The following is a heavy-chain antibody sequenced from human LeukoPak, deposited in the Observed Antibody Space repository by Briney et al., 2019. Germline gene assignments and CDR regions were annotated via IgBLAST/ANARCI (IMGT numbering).Heavy chain of an antibody. Sequence: SETLSLTCTVSGGSISSYYWSWIRQPPGKGLDWIGYIYYSGSTNYNPSPKSRVTISVDTSKNQFSLKLSSVTAADTAVYYCARVERGQYSGYHDFYYFGYWGQGTLVTVSS. CDR3: ARVERGQYSGYHDFYYFGY. J-gene: IGHJ4*02. V-gene: IGHV4-59*01. CDR2: IYYSGST. D-gene: IGHD5-12*01. CDR1: GGSISSYY.